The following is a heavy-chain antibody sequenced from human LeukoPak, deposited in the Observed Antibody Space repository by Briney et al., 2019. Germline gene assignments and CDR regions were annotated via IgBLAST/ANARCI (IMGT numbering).Heavy chain of an antibody. Sequence: GESLKISCKGSGYSFTSYWIGWVRQMPGKGLEWMGIIYPGDSDTRYSPSFQGQVTISADKSISTAYLQWSSLKASDTAMYYCARQSRGLVVYNWFDPWGQGTLVTVSS. CDR1: GYSFTSYW. CDR3: ARQSRGLVVYNWFDP. CDR2: IYPGDSDT. V-gene: IGHV5-51*01. D-gene: IGHD2-15*01. J-gene: IGHJ5*02.